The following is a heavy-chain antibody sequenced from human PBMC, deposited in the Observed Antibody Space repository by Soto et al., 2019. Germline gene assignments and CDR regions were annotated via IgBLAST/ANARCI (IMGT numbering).Heavy chain of an antibody. D-gene: IGHD5-12*01. Sequence: QVQLVQSGAEVKKPGSSVKVSCKASGGTFSSYAISWVRQAPGQGLEWMGGIIPIFGTANYAQKFEGRVTITAGDSTSTAYMELSRLRSEDTAVYYCARSEMGGDSGYGYIDVWGQGTTVTVSS. V-gene: IGHV1-69*01. J-gene: IGHJ6*02. CDR3: ARSEMGGDSGYGYIDV. CDR2: IIPIFGTA. CDR1: GGTFSSYA.